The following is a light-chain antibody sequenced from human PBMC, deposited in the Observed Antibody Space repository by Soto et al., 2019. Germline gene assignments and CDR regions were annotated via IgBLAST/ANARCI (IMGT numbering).Light chain of an antibody. CDR2: STN. Sequence: QAVVTQEPSFSVSPGGTVTLTCGLTSGSVSTTYYPSWYQQTPGQAPRTLIYSTNIRSSGVPDRFSGSILGNKAALTITGGQADDEAGYHCMLIMGGGLGVFGGGTKVTVL. V-gene: IGLV8-61*01. CDR1: SGSVSTTYY. CDR3: MLIMGGGLGV. J-gene: IGLJ2*01.